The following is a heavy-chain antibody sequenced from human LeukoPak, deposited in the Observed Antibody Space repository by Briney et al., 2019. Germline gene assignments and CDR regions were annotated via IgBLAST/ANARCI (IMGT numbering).Heavy chain of an antibody. D-gene: IGHD3-16*01. CDR2: IDHNGNVN. Sequence: GGSLRLSCAASGFTFSSYAMSWVRQAPGKGLEWVASIDHNGNVNYYVDSVKGRFTISRDNAKNSLYLQMSNLRAEDTAVYFCARGGGLDVWGQGATVTVSS. V-gene: IGHV3-7*03. CDR3: ARGGGLDV. J-gene: IGHJ6*02. CDR1: GFTFSSYA.